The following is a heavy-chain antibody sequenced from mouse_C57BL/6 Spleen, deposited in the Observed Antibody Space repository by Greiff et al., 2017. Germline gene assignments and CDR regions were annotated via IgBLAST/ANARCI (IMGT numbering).Heavy chain of an antibody. J-gene: IGHJ4*01. CDR2: IYPGSGST. V-gene: IGHV1-55*01. CDR3: ARGFILRPLYAMEY. Sequence: QVQLQQPGAELVKPGASVKMSCKASGYTFTSYWITWVKQRPGQGLEWIGGIYPGSGSTNYNEKFKSKATLTVDTSSSTAYMQLSSLTSGDSAVDSCARGFILRPLYAMEYWGQGTSVTVSS. D-gene: IGHD1-2*01. CDR1: GYTFTSYW.